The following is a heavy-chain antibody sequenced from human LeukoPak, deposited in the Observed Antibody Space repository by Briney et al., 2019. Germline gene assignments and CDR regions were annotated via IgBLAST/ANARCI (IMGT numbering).Heavy chain of an antibody. D-gene: IGHD6-13*01. J-gene: IGHJ4*02. CDR3: ARVSRYSSSWHY. Sequence: ASVKVSCKASGYTFTGYYMHWVRQAPGQGLEWMGWTNPNSGGTNYAQKFQGRVTMTRDTSISTAYMELSRLRSDDTAVYYCARVSRYSSSWHYWGQGTLVTVSS. V-gene: IGHV1-2*02. CDR2: TNPNSGGT. CDR1: GYTFTGYY.